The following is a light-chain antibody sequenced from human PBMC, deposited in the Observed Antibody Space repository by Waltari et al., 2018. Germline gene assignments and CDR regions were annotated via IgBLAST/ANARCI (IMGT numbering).Light chain of an antibody. Sequence: EIVLTQSPATLSLSPGERATLSCRTSQSVNSYSAWYQHKPGQAPRLLIYDASNRATGIPARFSGSGSGTDFTLTISSLEPDDFALYYCQQRFTWPSITFGQGTRLEIK. CDR3: QQRFTWPSIT. CDR2: DAS. V-gene: IGKV3-11*01. CDR1: QSVNSY. J-gene: IGKJ5*01.